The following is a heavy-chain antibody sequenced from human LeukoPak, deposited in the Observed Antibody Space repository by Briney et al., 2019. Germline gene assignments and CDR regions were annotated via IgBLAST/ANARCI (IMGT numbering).Heavy chain of an antibody. CDR2: ISYDGSNK. CDR1: GFTFSSYG. J-gene: IGHJ4*02. V-gene: IGHV3-30*03. D-gene: IGHD1-26*01. CDR3: GRRGGSYGGLDY. Sequence: GRSLRLSCAASGFTFSSYGMHWVRQAPGKGLEWVAVISYDGSNKYYADSVKGRFTISRDNSKNTLYLQMNSLRAEDTAVYYWGRRGGSYGGLDYWGQGTLVTVSS.